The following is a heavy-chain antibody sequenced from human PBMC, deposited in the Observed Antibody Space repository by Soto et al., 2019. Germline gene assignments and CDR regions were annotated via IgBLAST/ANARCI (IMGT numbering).Heavy chain of an antibody. J-gene: IGHJ4*02. V-gene: IGHV4-34*01. CDR1: GGSFSGYD. CDR2: INHSGST. Sequence: ETLSLTCAVYGGSFSGYDWSWIRQPPGKGLEWIGEINHSGSTNYNPSLKSRVTISVGTSKNQFSLKLSSVTAADTAVYYCARRLGTYFDYWGQGTLVTVSS. D-gene: IGHD3-16*01. CDR3: ARRLGTYFDY.